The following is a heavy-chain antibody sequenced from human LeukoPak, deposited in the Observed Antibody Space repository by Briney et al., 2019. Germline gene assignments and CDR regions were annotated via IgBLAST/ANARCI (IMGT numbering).Heavy chain of an antibody. CDR2: ISGSGDST. CDR3: ARDLAVTGVFFDY. J-gene: IGHJ4*02. V-gene: IGHV3-23*01. CDR1: GFTLRSYV. D-gene: IGHD6-19*01. Sequence: GGSLRLSCVASGFTLRSYVMNWVRQTPGKGLEWVSSISGSGDSTFYADSVKGRFTISRDDAKNSLYLQMNSLRAEDTAVYYCARDLAVTGVFFDYWGQGTLVTVSS.